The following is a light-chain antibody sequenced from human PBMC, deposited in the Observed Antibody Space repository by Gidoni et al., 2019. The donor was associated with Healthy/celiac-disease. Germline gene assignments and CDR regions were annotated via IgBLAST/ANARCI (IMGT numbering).Light chain of an antibody. CDR1: QSLVYSDGNTY. J-gene: IGKJ1*01. CDR3: MQGTHWPPWT. Sequence: DVVMTQSPLSLPVTLGQPASISCRSSQSLVYSDGNTYLNWFQQRPGQSSRRLIYKVSNRDSGVPDRFSGSWSGTDFTLKISRVEAEDVGVYYCMQGTHWPPWTFGQGTKVEIK. CDR2: KVS. V-gene: IGKV2-30*01.